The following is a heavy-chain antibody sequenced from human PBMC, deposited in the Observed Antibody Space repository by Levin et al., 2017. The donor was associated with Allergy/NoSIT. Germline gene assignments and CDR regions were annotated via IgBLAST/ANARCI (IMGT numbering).Heavy chain of an antibody. CDR3: TGYCSGGSCDY. J-gene: IGHJ4*02. Sequence: PGESLKISCAASGLTFSDVWMSWVRQAPGKGLQWVGRIKSKNDGGTTDYVAPVKGRFTISRDDSKNTLYLQMNSLKTEDTAVYYCTGYCSGGSCDYWGQGTLVTVSS. V-gene: IGHV3-15*01. CDR2: IKSKNDGGTT. CDR1: GLTFSDVW. D-gene: IGHD2-15*01.